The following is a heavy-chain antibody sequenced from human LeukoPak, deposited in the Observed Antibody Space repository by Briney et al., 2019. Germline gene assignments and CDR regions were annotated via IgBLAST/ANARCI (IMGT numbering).Heavy chain of an antibody. J-gene: IGHJ4*02. CDR1: GGSISSYY. CDR3: VRRVATITPFDY. Sequence: TSETLSLTCTVSGGSISSYYWSWIRQPPGKGLEWIGCIFHSGSTNYNPSLKSRVNISLDTSKNQFSLKLSSVTAADTAVYYCVRRVATITPFDYWGQGTLVTVSS. D-gene: IGHD5-12*01. CDR2: IFHSGST. V-gene: IGHV4-59*01.